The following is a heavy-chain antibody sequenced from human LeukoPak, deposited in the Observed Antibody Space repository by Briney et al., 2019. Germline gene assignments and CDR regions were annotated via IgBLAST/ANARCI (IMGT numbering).Heavy chain of an antibody. D-gene: IGHD2-2*01. CDR2: SGSGGSP. CDR1: GFTFTNYA. V-gene: IGHV3-23*01. Sequence: GGSLRLSCAASGFTFTNYAMSWVRQAPGKGLEWVSTSGSGGSPFYADSVKGRFTISRDNSKNTLYLQMNSLRAEDTAVYYCAKSYCSSTSCPITDYYYYYYMDVWGKGTTVTVSS. CDR3: AKSYCSSTSCPITDYYYYYYMDV. J-gene: IGHJ6*03.